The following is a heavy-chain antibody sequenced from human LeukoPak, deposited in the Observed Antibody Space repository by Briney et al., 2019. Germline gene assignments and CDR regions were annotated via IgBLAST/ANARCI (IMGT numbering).Heavy chain of an antibody. V-gene: IGHV4-30-4*01. CDR3: ASRRGSSGFDY. J-gene: IGHJ4*02. CDR2: IYYSGST. CDR1: GGSISSGDYY. Sequence: PSETLSLTCTVSGGSISSGDYYWSWIRQPPGKGLEWIGYIYYSGSTYYNPSHKSRVTISVDTSKNQFSLKLSSVTAADTAVYYCASRRGSSGFDYWGQGTLVTVSS. D-gene: IGHD6-6*01.